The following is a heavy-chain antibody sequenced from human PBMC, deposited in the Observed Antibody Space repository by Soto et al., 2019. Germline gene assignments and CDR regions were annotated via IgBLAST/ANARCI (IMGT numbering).Heavy chain of an antibody. CDR2: MNPNTGNS. Sequence: QVQLVQSGAEVKKPGASVKVSCKASGYTFTSYGISWVRQATGQGLEWMGWMNPNTGNSGYAQKFQGRVTMTSDTSISTAHMELSSLRSEDTAVYYCARRAETNGWNGFGADKYYFDFWGQGTLVTVSS. CDR1: GYTFTSYG. V-gene: IGHV1-8*02. CDR3: ARRAETNGWNGFGADKYYFDF. D-gene: IGHD1-1*01. J-gene: IGHJ4*02.